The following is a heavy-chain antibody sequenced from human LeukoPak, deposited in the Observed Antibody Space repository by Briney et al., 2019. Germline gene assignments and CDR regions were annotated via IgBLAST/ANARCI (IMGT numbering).Heavy chain of an antibody. CDR3: AGNVYRNGYNYFEY. CDR1: GGSFNSRSYF. D-gene: IGHD5-18*01. CDR2: IYYGGDT. J-gene: IGHJ4*02. V-gene: IGHV4-39*01. Sequence: SETLSLTCTVSGGSFNSRSYFWGWIRQPPGKGLEWIGSIYYGGDTYYKPSLKSRVTISVDTSKDQLSLKLSSVTAADTAVYFWAGNVYRNGYNYFEYWGQGVLVTVSS.